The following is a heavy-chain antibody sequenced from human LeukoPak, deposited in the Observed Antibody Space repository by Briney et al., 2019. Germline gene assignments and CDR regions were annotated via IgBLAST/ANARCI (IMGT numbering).Heavy chain of an antibody. V-gene: IGHV3-53*01. CDR2: IYSGGST. CDR1: GFTVSSNY. D-gene: IGHD3-22*01. CDR3: ARELTMIPGH. J-gene: IGHJ4*02. Sequence: GGSLRLSCAASGFTVSSNYMSWVRQAPGKGLEWVSVIYSGGSTSYADSVKGRFTISRDNAKNTLYLQMNSLRAEDTAVYYCARELTMIPGHWGQGTLVTVSS.